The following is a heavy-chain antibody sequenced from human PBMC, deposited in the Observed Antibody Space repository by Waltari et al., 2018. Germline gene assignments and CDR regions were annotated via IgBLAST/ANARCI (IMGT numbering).Heavy chain of an antibody. J-gene: IGHJ6*03. CDR3: AREVQLERSRYYYMDV. V-gene: IGHV4-4*02. CDR1: GGSISSMNW. CDR2: IYHSGST. Sequence: QVQLQESGPGLVKPSGTLSLTCAVSGGSISSMNWSSWVRQPPGKGLEWIGEIYHSGSTNYNPSLKSRVTISVDKSKNQFSLKLSSVTAADTAVYYCAREVQLERSRYYYMDVWGKGTTVTVSS. D-gene: IGHD1-1*01.